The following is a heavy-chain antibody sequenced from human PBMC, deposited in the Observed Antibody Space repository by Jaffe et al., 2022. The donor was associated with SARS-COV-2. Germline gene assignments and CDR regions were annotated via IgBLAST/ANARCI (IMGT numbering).Heavy chain of an antibody. J-gene: IGHJ6*02. CDR2: MNPNSGNT. D-gene: IGHD1-1*01. CDR1: GYTFTSYD. Sequence: QVQLVQSGAEVKKPGASVKVSCKASGYTFTSYDINWVRQATGQGLEWMGWMNPNSGNTGYAQKFQGRVTMTRNTSISTAYMELSSLRSEDTAVYYCASINEERRPNYYYYYGMDVWGQGTTVTVSS. V-gene: IGHV1-8*01. CDR3: ASINEERRPNYYYYYGMDV.